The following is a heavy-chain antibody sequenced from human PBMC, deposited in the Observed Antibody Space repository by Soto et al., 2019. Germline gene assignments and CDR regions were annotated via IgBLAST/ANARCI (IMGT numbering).Heavy chain of an antibody. CDR2: IIPILGTA. CDR1: GGTFSSYT. V-gene: IGHV1-69*08. Sequence: QVQLVQSGAEVKKPESSVKVSCKASGGTFSSYTISWVRQAPGQGLEWMGRIIPILGTANYAQKFQGRVTITADKSTSTAYMELSSLSSEDTAVYYCEIAVAAADYWGQGTLVTVSS. J-gene: IGHJ4*02. CDR3: EIAVAAADY. D-gene: IGHD6-19*01.